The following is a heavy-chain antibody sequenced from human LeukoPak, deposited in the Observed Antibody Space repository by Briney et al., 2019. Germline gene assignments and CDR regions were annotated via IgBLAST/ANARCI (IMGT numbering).Heavy chain of an antibody. CDR1: GFTFSSFW. D-gene: IGHD3-22*01. Sequence: PGGSLRLSCAASGFTFSSFWMAWVRQAPGKGLEWVANIKQDGSLQYYGDSVKGRFTISRDNAKNSLYLQMNSLRAEDTALYYCATPYDSSGCDWGQGTLVTVSS. CDR3: ATPYDSSGCD. V-gene: IGHV3-7*01. CDR2: IKQDGSLQ. J-gene: IGHJ4*02.